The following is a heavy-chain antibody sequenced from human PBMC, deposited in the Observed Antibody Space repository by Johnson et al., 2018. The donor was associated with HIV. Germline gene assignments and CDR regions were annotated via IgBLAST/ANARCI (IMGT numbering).Heavy chain of an antibody. J-gene: IGHJ3*02. CDR1: GFTFSSYG. CDR2: ISYDGSNK. CDR3: ANRGLLHDAFDI. V-gene: IGHV3-30*18. Sequence: QVQLVESGGGVVQPGRSLRLSCAASGFTFSSYGMHWVRQAPGKGLEWVAVISYDGSNKYYADSVKARFTISRDNSKNTLYLQMNSLRAEDTAVYYCANRGLLHDAFDIWGQGTMVTVSS. D-gene: IGHD4-23*01.